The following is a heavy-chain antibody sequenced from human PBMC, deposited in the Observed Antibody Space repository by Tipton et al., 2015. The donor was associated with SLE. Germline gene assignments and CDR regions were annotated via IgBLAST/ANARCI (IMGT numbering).Heavy chain of an antibody. CDR2: IYHGGNT. D-gene: IGHD3-3*01. J-gene: IGHJ5*02. Sequence: TLSLTCAVSGYSINSGYYWGWIRQPPGKGLEWIGSIYHGGNTYYNPSLESRVTVSVDTSKNQISLKLTSVTAADTAVYYCARQGAYYDVRNESKNRNWFDPWGQGTLVSVSS. CDR3: ARQGAYYDVRNESKNRNWFDP. V-gene: IGHV4-38-2*01. CDR1: GYSINSGYY.